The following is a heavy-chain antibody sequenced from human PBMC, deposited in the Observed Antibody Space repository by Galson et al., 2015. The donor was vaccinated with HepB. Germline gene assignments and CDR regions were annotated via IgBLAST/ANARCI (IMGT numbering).Heavy chain of an antibody. CDR3: ARQRRAVAGFSGPYYFDY. CDR2: IYYSGST. D-gene: IGHD6-19*01. V-gene: IGHV4-39*01. J-gene: IGHJ4*02. CDR1: GGSISSSSYY. Sequence: ETLSLTCTVSGGSISSSSYYWGWIRQPPGKGLEWIGSIYYSGSTYYNPSLKSRVTISVDTSKNQFSLKLSSVTAADTAVYYCARQRRAVAGFSGPYYFDYWGQGTLVTVSS.